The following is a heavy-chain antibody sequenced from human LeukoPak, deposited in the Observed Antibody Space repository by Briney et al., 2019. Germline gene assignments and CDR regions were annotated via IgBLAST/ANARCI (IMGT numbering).Heavy chain of an antibody. V-gene: IGHV1-69*06. Sequence: SVKVSCKASGGTFSSYAISWVRQAPGQGLEWMGGIIPIFGTANYAQKFQGRVTITADKSTSTAYMELSSLRSEDTAVYYCARGGDANYYYMDVWGKGTTVTVSS. D-gene: IGHD5-24*01. CDR1: GGTFSSYA. J-gene: IGHJ6*03. CDR2: IIPIFGTA. CDR3: ARGGDANYYYMDV.